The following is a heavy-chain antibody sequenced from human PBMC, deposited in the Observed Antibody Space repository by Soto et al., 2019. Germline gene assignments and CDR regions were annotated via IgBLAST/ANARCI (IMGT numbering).Heavy chain of an antibody. J-gene: IGHJ6*02. Sequence: PGGSLRLSCAASGFTFSNAWMSWVRQAPGKGLEWVGRIKSKTDGGTTDYAAPVKGRFTISREDSKNTRYLQMNSLKTEVTAVYYCTSSIAARPIEMEWDYYYGMDVWGQGTTVTVSS. CDR3: TSSIAARPIEMEWDYYYGMDV. D-gene: IGHD6-6*01. CDR1: GFTFSNAW. V-gene: IGHV3-15*01. CDR2: IKSKTDGGTT.